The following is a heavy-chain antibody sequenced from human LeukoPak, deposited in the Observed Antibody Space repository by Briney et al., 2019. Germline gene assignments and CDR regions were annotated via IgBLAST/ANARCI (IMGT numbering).Heavy chain of an antibody. V-gene: IGHV1-18*01. D-gene: IGHD2-21*02. CDR1: GYTFTSYG. CDR3: ARDRVTDVSRHDAFDI. CDR2: ISAYNGNT. Sequence: ASVKVSCKASGYTFTSYGISWVRQAPGQGLEWMGWISAYNGNTNYAQKLQGRVTMTTDTSTSTAYMELSSLRSEDTAVYYCARDRVTDVSRHDAFDIWGQGTMVTVSS. J-gene: IGHJ3*02.